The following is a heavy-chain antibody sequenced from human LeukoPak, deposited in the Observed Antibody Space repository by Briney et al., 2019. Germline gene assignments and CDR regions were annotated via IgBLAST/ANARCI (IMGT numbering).Heavy chain of an antibody. J-gene: IGHJ4*02. Sequence: SETLSLTCTVSGGSINSYYWTWIRQSAGKGLEWIGRMYSSGSTNYNPSLKSRVPMSVDTSKNQFSVKLTSVTAADTAVYYCARGGKATVVTMWGQGILVTVSS. V-gene: IGHV4-4*07. D-gene: IGHD4-23*01. CDR1: GGSINSYY. CDR3: ARGGKATVVTM. CDR2: MYSSGST.